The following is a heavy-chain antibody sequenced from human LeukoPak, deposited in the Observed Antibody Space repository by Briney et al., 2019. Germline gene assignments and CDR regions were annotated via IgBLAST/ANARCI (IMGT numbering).Heavy chain of an antibody. CDR2: INPNSGGT. J-gene: IGHJ4*02. CDR1: GYTFTGYY. D-gene: IGHD6-19*01. V-gene: IGHV1-2*02. Sequence: VASVKVSCKASGYTFTGYYMHWVRQAPGQGLEWMGWINPNSGGTNYAQKFQGRVTMTRDTSISTAYMELSRLRSDDTAVYYCARGVGGYLAVAGTPIDYWGQGTLVTVSS. CDR3: ARGVGGYLAVAGTPIDY.